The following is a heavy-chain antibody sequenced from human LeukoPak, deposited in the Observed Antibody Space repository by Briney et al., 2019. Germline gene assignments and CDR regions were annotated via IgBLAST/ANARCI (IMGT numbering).Heavy chain of an antibody. CDR3: AKDKVTTPHYYFDY. V-gene: IGHV3-11*01. Sequence: PGGSLRLSCAASGFTFSDYYMSRIRQAPGKGLEWVSYISSSGSTIYYADSVKGRFTISRDNAKNSLYLQMNSLRAEDTALYYCAKDKVTTPHYYFDYWGQGTLVTVSS. D-gene: IGHD4-17*01. J-gene: IGHJ4*02. CDR1: GFTFSDYY. CDR2: ISSSGSTI.